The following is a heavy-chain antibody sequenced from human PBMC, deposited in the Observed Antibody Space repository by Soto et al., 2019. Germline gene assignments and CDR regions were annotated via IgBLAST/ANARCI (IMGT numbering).Heavy chain of an antibody. D-gene: IGHD6-19*01. CDR1: GFTFDDYD. J-gene: IGHJ5*01. V-gene: IGHV3-9*01. Sequence: EVQLVESGGGLVQPGRSLRLSCAASGFTFDDYDMHWVRKAPGKGLEWVSGISWNSGSIGYADSVKGRFTISRDNAKNSLYLQMNSLRAEDTALYYCAKDGVYSSGRYGAWGHGTLVTVS. CDR3: AKDGVYSSGRYGA. CDR2: ISWNSGSI.